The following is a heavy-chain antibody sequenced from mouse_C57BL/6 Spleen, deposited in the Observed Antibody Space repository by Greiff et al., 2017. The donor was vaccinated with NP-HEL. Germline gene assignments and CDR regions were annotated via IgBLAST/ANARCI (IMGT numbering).Heavy chain of an antibody. CDR2: IYPGSGST. Sequence: QVQLQQPGAELVKPGASVKMSCKASGYTFTSYWITWVKQRPGQGLEWIGDIYPGSGSTNYNEKFKSKATLTVDTSSSTAYMQLSSLTAEDSAVYYCARGRNYGDWLAYWGQGTLVTVSA. J-gene: IGHJ3*01. V-gene: IGHV1-55*01. CDR3: ARGRNYGDWLAY. CDR1: GYTFTSYW. D-gene: IGHD2-1*01.